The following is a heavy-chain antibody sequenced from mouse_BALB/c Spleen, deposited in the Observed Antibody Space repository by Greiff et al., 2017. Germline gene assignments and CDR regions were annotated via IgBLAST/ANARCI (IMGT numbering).Heavy chain of an antibody. V-gene: IGHV3-2*02. D-gene: IGHD2-1*01. CDR2: ISYSGST. J-gene: IGHJ4*01. Sequence: EVQLQESGPGLVKPSQSLSLTCTVTGYSITSDYAWNWIRQFPGNKLEWMGYISYSGSTSYNPSLKSRISITRDTSKNQFFLQLNSVTTEDTATYYCARSTFYGNYGYYAMDYWGQGTSVTVSS. CDR3: ARSTFYGNYGYYAMDY. CDR1: GYSITSDYA.